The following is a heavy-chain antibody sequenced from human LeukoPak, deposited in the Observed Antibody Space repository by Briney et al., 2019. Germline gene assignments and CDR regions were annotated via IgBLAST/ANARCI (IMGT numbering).Heavy chain of an antibody. Sequence: PSETLSLTCTVSGGSISSSSYYWGWIRQPPGKGLEWIGSIYYSGSTYYNPSLKSRVTISVDTSKNQFSLKLSSVTAADTAVYYCARINSSGSYYFDYWGQGTLVTVSS. CDR2: IYYSGST. CDR3: ARINSSGSYYFDY. CDR1: GGSISSSSYY. V-gene: IGHV4-39*07. D-gene: IGHD3-22*01. J-gene: IGHJ4*02.